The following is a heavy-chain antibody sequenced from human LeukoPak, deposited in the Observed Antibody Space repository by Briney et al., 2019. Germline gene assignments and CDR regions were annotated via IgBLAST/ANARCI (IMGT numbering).Heavy chain of an antibody. CDR2: IIPIFGTA. CDR3: AREAKEGYCSGGSCNNIAY. J-gene: IGHJ4*02. CDR1: GYTFTSYA. V-gene: IGHV1-69*06. D-gene: IGHD2-15*01. Sequence: SVKVSCKASGYTFTSYAISWVRQAPGQGLEWMGGIIPIFGTANYAQKFQGRVTITADKSTSTAYMELSSLRSEDTAVYYCAREAKEGYCSGGSCNNIAYWGQGTLVTVSS.